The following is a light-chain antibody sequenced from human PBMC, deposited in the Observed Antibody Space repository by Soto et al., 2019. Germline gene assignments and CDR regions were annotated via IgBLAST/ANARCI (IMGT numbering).Light chain of an antibody. J-gene: IGLJ1*01. CDR3: SSYTSSRTRV. CDR2: EVS. V-gene: IGLV2-14*01. CDR1: SSDVGGYNY. Sequence: QSALTQPASVSGSPGQSITISCTGTSSDVGGYNYVSWYQQHPGKAPKLMIYEVSNRPSGVSNRFSGSKSGNTASLTISGLQPEDEADYYCSSYTSSRTRVFGPGTKLTVL.